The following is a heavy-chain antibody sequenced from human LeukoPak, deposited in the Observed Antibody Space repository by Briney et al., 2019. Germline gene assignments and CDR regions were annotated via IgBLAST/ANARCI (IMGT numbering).Heavy chain of an antibody. CDR3: ARANYYDSSGYSR. CDR1: GGSISSYY. CDR2: IYYSGST. V-gene: IGHV4-59*01. D-gene: IGHD3-22*01. Sequence: PSETLSLTCTVSGGSISSYYWSWIRQPPGKGLEWIGYIYYSGSTNYNPSLKSRVTISVDTSKNQFSLKLSSVTAADTAVYYCARANYYDSSGYSRWGQGTLVTVSS. J-gene: IGHJ4*02.